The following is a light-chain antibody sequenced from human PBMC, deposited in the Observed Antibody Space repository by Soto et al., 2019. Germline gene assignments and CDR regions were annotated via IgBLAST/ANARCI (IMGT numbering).Light chain of an antibody. J-gene: IGKJ1*01. Sequence: VLTQSPATLSLSPGERATLSCRASQSVSSNLAWYQQKPGQAPRLLISGASTRAAGISDRFRGSGSGTEFTLTISSLRSEDSAIYYCQQYFEWPPMTFGQGTKVDIK. CDR2: GAS. CDR1: QSVSSN. V-gene: IGKV3-15*01. CDR3: QQYFEWPPMT.